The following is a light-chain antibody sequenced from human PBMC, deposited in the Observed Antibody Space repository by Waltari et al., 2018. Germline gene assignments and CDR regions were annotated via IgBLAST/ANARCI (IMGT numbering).Light chain of an antibody. CDR1: QDSRND. J-gene: IGKJ4*01. V-gene: IGKV1-6*01. Sequence: AIQMTQSPSSLSASVGDRVPITCRASQDSRNDLGWFQQKPGKAPKLLIYGASNLEIGVPSRFSGSGSGTDFTLTISSLQPEDFATYYCLQLSSYPLTFGGGTKVEIK. CDR2: GAS. CDR3: LQLSSYPLT.